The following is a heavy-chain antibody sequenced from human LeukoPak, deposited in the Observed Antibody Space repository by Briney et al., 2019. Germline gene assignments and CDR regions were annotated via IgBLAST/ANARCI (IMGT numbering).Heavy chain of an antibody. J-gene: IGHJ6*03. CDR3: ARSIVVVTATPTGAYYYYMDV. CDR1: GGTFSSYS. CDR2: IIPIFGTA. V-gene: IGHV1-69*13. D-gene: IGHD2-21*02. Sequence: ASVKVSCKASGGTFSSYSISWVRQAPGQGLEWMGGIIPIFGTANYAQKFQGIVTITAEESTSTAYMELSSLRSEDTAVYYCARSIVVVTATPTGAYYYYMDVWGKGTTVTIPS.